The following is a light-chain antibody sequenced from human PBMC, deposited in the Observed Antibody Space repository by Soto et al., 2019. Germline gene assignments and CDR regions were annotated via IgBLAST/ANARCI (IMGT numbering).Light chain of an antibody. CDR2: KAS. J-gene: IGKJ1*01. Sequence: VIIHCLASQSISAWLAWYQQKPGKAPRLLIYKASTLEIGVPSRFSGSGSGTEFTLTISSLQPDDVAIYYCQQYNDYSWTFGQGTKVDIK. CDR3: QQYNDYSWT. V-gene: IGKV1-5*03. CDR1: QSISAW.